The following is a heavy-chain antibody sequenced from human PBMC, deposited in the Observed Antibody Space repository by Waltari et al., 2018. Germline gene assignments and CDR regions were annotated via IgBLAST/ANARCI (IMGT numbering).Heavy chain of an antibody. Sequence: QLQLQESGPGLVKPSETLSLTCTVSGGSISSSSYYWGWIRQPPGKGLGWIGSIYYSGSTYYNPSLKSRVTISVDTSKNQFSLKLSSVTAADTAVYYCARPSGWPVHDAFDIWGQGTMVTVSS. J-gene: IGHJ3*02. V-gene: IGHV4-39*01. CDR3: ARPSGWPVHDAFDI. D-gene: IGHD6-19*01. CDR1: GGSISSSSYY. CDR2: IYYSGST.